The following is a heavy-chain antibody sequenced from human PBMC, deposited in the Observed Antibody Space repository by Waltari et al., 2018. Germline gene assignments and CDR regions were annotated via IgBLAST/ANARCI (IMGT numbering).Heavy chain of an antibody. Sequence: QVQLVESGGGVVQPGGSLRLSCAASGFTFSSYGMHWVRQAPGKGLEWVAFIRYDGSNKYYADSVKGRFTISRDNSKNTLYLQMNSLKTEDTAVYYCTTDREDYYGSGSYPSWGQGTLVTVSS. V-gene: IGHV3-30*02. CDR3: TTDREDYYGSGSYPS. CDR2: IRYDGSNK. D-gene: IGHD3-10*01. J-gene: IGHJ5*02. CDR1: GFTFSSYG.